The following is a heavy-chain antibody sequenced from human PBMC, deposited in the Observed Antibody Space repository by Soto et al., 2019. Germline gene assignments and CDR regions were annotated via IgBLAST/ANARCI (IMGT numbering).Heavy chain of an antibody. CDR2: LSDSGVTT. J-gene: IGHJ5*02. V-gene: IGHV3-23*01. CDR1: GFTFSDYA. D-gene: IGHD3-10*01. Sequence: PGGSLRLSCAASGFTFSDYAMAWVRQAPGKGLEWVAGLSDSGVTTHYADSVKGRFTVSRDNSKNCLYLQMNSLGVEDTAMYFCAKGKSTGDIDWFDPWGQGSLVTVSS. CDR3: AKGKSTGDIDWFDP.